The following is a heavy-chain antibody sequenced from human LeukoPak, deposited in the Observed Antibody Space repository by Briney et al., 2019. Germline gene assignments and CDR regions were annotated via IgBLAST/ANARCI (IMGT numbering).Heavy chain of an antibody. D-gene: IGHD2-8*01. Sequence: SETLSLTCAVYGGSFSGYYWSWFRQPPGKGLEWIGEINHSGSTNYNPSLKSRVTISVDTSKNQLSLKLSSVTAADTAVYYCARRVYNWFDPWGQGTLVTVSS. CDR1: GGSFSGYY. J-gene: IGHJ5*02. V-gene: IGHV4-34*01. CDR3: ARRVYNWFDP. CDR2: INHSGST.